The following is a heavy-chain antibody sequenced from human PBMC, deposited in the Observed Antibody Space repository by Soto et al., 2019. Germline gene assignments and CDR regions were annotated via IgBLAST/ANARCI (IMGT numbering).Heavy chain of an antibody. V-gene: IGHV1-46*03. J-gene: IGHJ4*02. CDR2: INAGGGYT. CDR3: ASTDDRNGLFDY. CDR1: GYSFTNYY. Sequence: ASVKVSCKASGYSFTNYYMHWVRQAPGQGLEWMGTINAGGGYTTYAQRFQGRVTMTRDTSTSTVSMELSSLRSEDTAVYYCASTDDRNGLFDYWGQGTLVTVSS. D-gene: IGHD2-8*01.